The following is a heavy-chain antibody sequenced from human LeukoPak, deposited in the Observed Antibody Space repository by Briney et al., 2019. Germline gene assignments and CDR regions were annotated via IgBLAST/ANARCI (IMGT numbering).Heavy chain of an antibody. D-gene: IGHD2-2*01. J-gene: IGHJ4*02. CDR2: IHHSGSV. CDR3: ARVQSTATPYAWDY. V-gene: IGHV4-34*01. CDR1: GGSLTDYF. Sequence: SETLSLTCDVSGGSLTDYFWTWIRQAPGKGLEWIGEIHHSGSVDYNPSLKSRLTISLDVSKRQFSLKLTSVTATDTAIYFCARVQSTATPYAWDYWGQGTLVTVSS.